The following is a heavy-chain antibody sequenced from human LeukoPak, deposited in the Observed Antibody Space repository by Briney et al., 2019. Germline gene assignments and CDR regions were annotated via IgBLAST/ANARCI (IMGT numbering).Heavy chain of an antibody. D-gene: IGHD3-22*01. J-gene: IGHJ4*02. CDR1: GFTFSTYT. Sequence: GGSLRLSCAASGFTFSTYTINWVRQAPGKGLEWVSSISSSSSYIYYADSVKGRFTISRDNAKNSLYLQMNSLRAEDTAVYYCARDHDSSGYRRSHFDYWGQGTLVTVSS. V-gene: IGHV3-21*04. CDR2: ISSSSSYI. CDR3: ARDHDSSGYRRSHFDY.